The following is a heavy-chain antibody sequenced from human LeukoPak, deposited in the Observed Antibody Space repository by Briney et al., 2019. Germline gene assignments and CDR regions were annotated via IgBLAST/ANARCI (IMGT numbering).Heavy chain of an antibody. Sequence: GGSLRLSCAASGFTFSSSAMSWVRQAPGKGLEWVSAISGSGGSTYYADSVKGRFTISRDNSKNTLYLQMNSLRDEDTAVYYCAKGRLRELNDCWGQGTLVTVSS. CDR3: AKGRLRELNDC. J-gene: IGHJ4*02. CDR2: ISGSGGST. D-gene: IGHD1-7*01. V-gene: IGHV3-23*01. CDR1: GFTFSSSA.